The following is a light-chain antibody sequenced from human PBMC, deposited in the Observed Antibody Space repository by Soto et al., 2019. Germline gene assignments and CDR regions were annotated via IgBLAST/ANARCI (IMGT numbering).Light chain of an antibody. J-gene: IGKJ1*01. CDR2: GVY. Sequence: EVVLTQSPGTLSLSRGERATLSCRASQSLRTNSLAWYQQKPGQAPRLLISGVYSRAAGIPGRFSGSGSGTDFTLTISRLEPEDFAVYYCQQYDTSPRTFGQGTKVDIK. CDR3: QQYDTSPRT. CDR1: QSLRTNS. V-gene: IGKV3-20*01.